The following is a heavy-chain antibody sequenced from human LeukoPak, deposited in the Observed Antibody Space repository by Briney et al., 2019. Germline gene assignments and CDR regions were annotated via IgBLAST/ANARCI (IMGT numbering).Heavy chain of an antibody. CDR3: ARDLDYDFWSGYYHYYYYMDV. CDR2: ISGSTGIT. CDR1: GCSFSTYG. Sequence: ASVKVSCKASGCSFSTYGISWVRKAPGQGPEWMGWISGSTGITHYAQTVQGRVTMTTDTSTSTAYMELRSLRSDDTAVYYCARDLDYDFWSGYYHYYYYMDVWGKGPRSPSP. D-gene: IGHD3-3*01. J-gene: IGHJ6*03. V-gene: IGHV1-18*01.